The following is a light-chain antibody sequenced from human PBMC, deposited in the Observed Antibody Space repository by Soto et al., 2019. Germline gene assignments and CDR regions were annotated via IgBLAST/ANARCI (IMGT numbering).Light chain of an antibody. CDR2: DTS. Sequence: QSVVTQEPSLTVSPGGTVTLTCGSSTGAVTSGHYPYWFQQKPGQAPRTLIYDTSNKHSWTPARFSDSLLGGKAALTLSGAQPEDEAEYYCLLSYSGARWVFGGGTQLTVL. J-gene: IGLJ3*02. V-gene: IGLV7-46*01. CDR3: LLSYSGARWV. CDR1: TGAVTSGHY.